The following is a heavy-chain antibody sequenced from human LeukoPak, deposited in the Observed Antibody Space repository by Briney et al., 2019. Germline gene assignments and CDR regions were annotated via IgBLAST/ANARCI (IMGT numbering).Heavy chain of an antibody. V-gene: IGHV4-39*01. CDR3: QRVVVITRSKAAFDI. Sequence: SETLSLTCTVSGGSISSSSYYWGWIRQPPGKGLEWIGSIYYSGSTYYNPSLKSRVTISVDTSKNQFSLKLSSVTAADTAVYYCQRVVVITRSKAAFDIWGQGTMVTVSS. CDR2: IYYSGST. D-gene: IGHD3-22*01. CDR1: GGSISSSSYY. J-gene: IGHJ3*02.